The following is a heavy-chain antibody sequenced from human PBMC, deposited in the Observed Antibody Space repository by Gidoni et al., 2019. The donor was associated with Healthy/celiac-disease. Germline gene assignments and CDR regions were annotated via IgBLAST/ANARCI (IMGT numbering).Heavy chain of an antibody. Sequence: QVQLQESGPGLVKPSQTLSLTCTVSGGSISSGGYYWSWIRQPPGKGLEWVGYVYYSGSTYYNPSLKSRVTISVDTSKNQFSLKLSSVTAADTAVYYCARDSGKRGFDYWGQGTLVTVSS. J-gene: IGHJ4*02. CDR2: VYYSGST. V-gene: IGHV4-31*03. CDR3: ARDSGKRGFDY. CDR1: GGSISSGGYY.